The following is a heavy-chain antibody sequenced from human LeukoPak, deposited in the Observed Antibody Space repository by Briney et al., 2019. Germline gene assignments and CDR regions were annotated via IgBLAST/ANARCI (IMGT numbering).Heavy chain of an antibody. V-gene: IGHV1-46*01. CDR1: GYTFTSYY. D-gene: IGHD4-17*01. Sequence: GASVKVSCKASGYTFTSYYMHWVRQAPEQGLEWMGIINPSGGSTSYAQKFQGRVTMTRDMSTSTVYMELSSLRSDDTAVYYCARDAALTNGEDYYYYYMDVWGKGTTVTISS. J-gene: IGHJ6*03. CDR3: ARDAALTNGEDYYYYYMDV. CDR2: INPSGGST.